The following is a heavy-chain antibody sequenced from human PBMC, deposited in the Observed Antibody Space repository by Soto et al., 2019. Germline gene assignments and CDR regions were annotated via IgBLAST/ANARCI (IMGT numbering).Heavy chain of an antibody. J-gene: IGHJ6*02. D-gene: IGHD2-15*01. V-gene: IGHV3-23*01. CDR2: IGASGDNT. CDR1: GFTFNRFA. Sequence: GGSLRLSCAASGFTFNRFAMTWVRQAPGKGLEWVSTIGASGDNTFYADSVKGRFTISRDNSGDTLFLQMNRLRAEDTALYYCAKLGYCSGGTCYLDYYNRLDVCGQGTTVTVSS. CDR3: AKLGYCSGGTCYLDYYNRLDV.